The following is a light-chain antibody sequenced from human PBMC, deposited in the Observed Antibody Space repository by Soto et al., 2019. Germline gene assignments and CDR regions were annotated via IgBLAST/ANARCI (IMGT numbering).Light chain of an antibody. J-gene: IGKJ4*01. CDR2: VSS. Sequence: EIVLTQSPATLSLSPGERATLSCRASQSISSHLACYQQKPGQAPRLLIYVSSNRATVIPARFSGSGSGKDFNLNISSLEPEDFAVYYCQQRINWPLTFGGGTKVEIK. CDR1: QSISSH. V-gene: IGKV3-11*01. CDR3: QQRINWPLT.